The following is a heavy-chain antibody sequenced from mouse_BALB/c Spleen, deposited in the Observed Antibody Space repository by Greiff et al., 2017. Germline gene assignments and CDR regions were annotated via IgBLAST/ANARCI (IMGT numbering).Heavy chain of an antibody. CDR2: IYPGDGDT. Sequence: VQLVESGAELARPGASVKLSCKASGYTFTSYWMQWVKQRPGQGLEWIGAIYPGDGDTRYTQKFKGKATLTADKSSSTAYMQLSSLASEDSAVYYCARNFPLFDYWGQGTTLTVSS. J-gene: IGHJ2*01. CDR3: ARNFPLFDY. V-gene: IGHV1-87*01. CDR1: GYTFTSYW.